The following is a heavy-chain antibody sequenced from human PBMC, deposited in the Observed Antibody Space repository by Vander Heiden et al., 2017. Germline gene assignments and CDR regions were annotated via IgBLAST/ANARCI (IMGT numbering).Heavy chain of an antibody. CDR3: ARAAGANHAYFEY. CDR2: IWYDGSLT. CDR1: GFTSSTSG. J-gene: IGHJ4*02. V-gene: IGHV3-33*01. D-gene: IGHD1-26*01. Sequence: QVQLVESGGGVIQPGGSLRLSCSASGFTSSTSGMPWARQVPGKGLEWVAVIWYDGSLTFYRDSVKGRFFISRDNSENTLHLQMNSLRVEDTAVYFCARAAGANHAYFEYWGQGNLVTVSS.